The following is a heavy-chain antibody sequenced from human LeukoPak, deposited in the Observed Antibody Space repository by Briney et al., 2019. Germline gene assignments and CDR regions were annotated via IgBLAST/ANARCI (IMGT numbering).Heavy chain of an antibody. Sequence: PSETLSLTCTVFGGSISSYYWSWIRQPPGKGLEWIGYIYYSGSTNYNPSLKSRVTISVDTSKNQFSLKLSSVTAADTAVYYCARRGYSNWFDPWGQGTLVTVSS. CDR1: GGSISSYY. CDR3: ARRGYSNWFDP. J-gene: IGHJ5*02. V-gene: IGHV4-59*08. D-gene: IGHD5-18*01. CDR2: IYYSGST.